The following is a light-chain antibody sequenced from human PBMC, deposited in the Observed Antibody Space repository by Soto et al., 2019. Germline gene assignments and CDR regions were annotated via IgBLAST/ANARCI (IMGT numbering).Light chain of an antibody. Sequence: QPVLTQSPSASASLGASVKLTCTLSSGHSSYAIAWHQPQPEKGPRYLMKLNSDGSHSKGDGIPDRFSGSSSGAERYLTISSLQSEDEADYYCQTWGTGVGFGGGTQLTVL. CDR1: SGHSSYA. CDR2: LNSDGSH. V-gene: IGLV4-69*01. J-gene: IGLJ2*01. CDR3: QTWGTGVG.